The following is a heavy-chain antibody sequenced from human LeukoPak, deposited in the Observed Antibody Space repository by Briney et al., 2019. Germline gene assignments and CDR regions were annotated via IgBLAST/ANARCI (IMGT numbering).Heavy chain of an antibody. CDR1: GFTFSSYA. CDR2: ISYDGSNQ. CDR3: MRDYVTTWAYDI. J-gene: IGHJ3*02. D-gene: IGHD4-11*01. Sequence: PGGSLRLSCAASGFTFSSYAMHWVRQAPGKGLEWVAVISYDGSNQYYADAGKGRFTDSRDNSKNTLYLQMNSLRAEDTAVYYCMRDYVTTWAYDIWGQGTMVTVSS. V-gene: IGHV3-30-3*01.